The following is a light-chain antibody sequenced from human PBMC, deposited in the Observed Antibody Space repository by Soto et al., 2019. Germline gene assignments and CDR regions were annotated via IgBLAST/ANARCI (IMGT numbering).Light chain of an antibody. CDR2: GAS. Sequence: EILMTQSPATLSVSPGERATLSCRASQSVSSNLAWYQQKPGQAPRLLIYGASTRATGIPARFSGSRSGTEFTLTISSLQSEDFAVYYCQQYNNWPLTFGGGTKVEIK. V-gene: IGKV3-15*01. J-gene: IGKJ4*01. CDR1: QSVSSN. CDR3: QQYNNWPLT.